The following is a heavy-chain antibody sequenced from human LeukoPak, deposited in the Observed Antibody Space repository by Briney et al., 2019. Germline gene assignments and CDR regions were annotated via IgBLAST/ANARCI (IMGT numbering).Heavy chain of an antibody. Sequence: GGSLRLSCAASGFTFSTNYMSWGRQPPGKGLEWVSVINSGGSTYYADSVTGRFTISRDNSKNTLYLQMNSLRAEDTAVYYCAREYGYRIVWGQGTLVTVSS. CDR2: INSGGST. J-gene: IGHJ4*02. CDR3: AREYGYRIV. CDR1: GFTFSTNY. D-gene: IGHD5-12*01. V-gene: IGHV3-66*01.